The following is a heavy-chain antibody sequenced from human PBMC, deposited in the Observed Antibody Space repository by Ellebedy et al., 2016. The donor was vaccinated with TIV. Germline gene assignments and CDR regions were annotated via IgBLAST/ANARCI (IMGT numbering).Heavy chain of an antibody. J-gene: IGHJ3*02. CDR1: GTTFSSYA. CDR2: IIPSLGAA. CDR3: ARYYFDSPSYYDGFDM. D-gene: IGHD3-22*01. Sequence: ASVKVSCKASGTTFSSYAVSWVRQAPGQGLEWIGGIIPSLGAANYAQKLQDRLTITADESATTAYMELGGLRSEDTAVYYCARYYFDSPSYYDGFDMWGQGTTVAVSS. V-gene: IGHV1-69*13.